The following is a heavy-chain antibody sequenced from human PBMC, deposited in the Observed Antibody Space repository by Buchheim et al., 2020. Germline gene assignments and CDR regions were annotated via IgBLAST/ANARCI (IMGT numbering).Heavy chain of an antibody. J-gene: IGHJ4*02. CDR2: ISSGSSSI. D-gene: IGHD3-3*01. CDR3: TVRSRTDY. V-gene: IGHV3-48*01. CDR1: GFTFSSYG. Sequence: EVQLVESGGGLVQPGGSLRLSCAASGFTFSSYGMNWVRQAPGKGLEWLSYISSGSSSIYYADSVKGRFTIPRDNAKNSLYLQMNSLRAEDTAVYYCTVRSRTDYWGQGTL.